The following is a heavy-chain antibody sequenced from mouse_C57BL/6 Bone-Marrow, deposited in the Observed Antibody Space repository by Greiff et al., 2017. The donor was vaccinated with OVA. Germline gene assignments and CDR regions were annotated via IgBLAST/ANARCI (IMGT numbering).Heavy chain of an antibody. D-gene: IGHD2-1*01. CDR1: GYTFTDYY. Sequence: VQLQQSGPVLVKPGASVKMSCKASGYTFTDYYMNWVKQSHGKSLEWIGVINPYNGGTSYNQKFKGKATLTVDKSSSTAYMELTSLSSEDSAVYYCARFVTYFEVWGTETTVTVSS. CDR3: ARFVTYFEV. CDR2: INPYNGGT. V-gene: IGHV1-19*01. J-gene: IGHJ1*03.